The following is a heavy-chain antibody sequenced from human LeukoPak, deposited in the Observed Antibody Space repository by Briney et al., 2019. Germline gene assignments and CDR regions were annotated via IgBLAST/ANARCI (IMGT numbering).Heavy chain of an antibody. CDR3: ARTELLLNWFDP. V-gene: IGHV1-69*13. Sequence: SVKVSCKASGGTFSSYAISWVRQAPGQGLEWMGGIIPIFGTANYAQKFQGRVTITADESTSTAYMELSSLRSEDTAVYYCARTELLLNWFDPWGQGTLVTVSS. CDR2: IIPIFGTA. D-gene: IGHD1-26*01. CDR1: GGTFSSYA. J-gene: IGHJ5*02.